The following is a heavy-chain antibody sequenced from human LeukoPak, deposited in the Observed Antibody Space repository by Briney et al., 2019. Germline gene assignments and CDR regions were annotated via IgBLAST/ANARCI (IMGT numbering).Heavy chain of an antibody. D-gene: IGHD3-3*01. CDR1: GYTFTSYG. CDR3: AWVGTIFGVVIIPTTSPFDY. CDR2: ISAYNGNT. Sequence: GASVKVSCKASGYTFTSYGISWVRQAPGQGLEWMGWISAYNGNTNYAQKLQGRVTMTTDTSTSTAYMELRSLRSDDTAVYYCAWVGTIFGVVIIPTTSPFDYWGQGTLVTVSS. V-gene: IGHV1-18*01. J-gene: IGHJ4*02.